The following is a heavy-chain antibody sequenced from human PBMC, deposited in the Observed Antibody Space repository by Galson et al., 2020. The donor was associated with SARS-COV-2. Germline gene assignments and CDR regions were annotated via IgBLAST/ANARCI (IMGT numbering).Heavy chain of an antibody. CDR3: AKDRDDSSGYYTSYYFDS. V-gene: IGHV3-23*01. J-gene: IGHJ4*02. D-gene: IGHD6-19*01. CDR1: GFSFSRYA. CDR2: ISGSGDSS. Sequence: GGSLRLSCAGTGFSFSRYAMSWVRQTPGKGLEWVAAISGSGDSSWYADSVKGRFTFSRDNSKNTVYLQMHTVTAEDAADYYCAKDRDDSSGYYTSYYFDSWGQGSLVIVSS.